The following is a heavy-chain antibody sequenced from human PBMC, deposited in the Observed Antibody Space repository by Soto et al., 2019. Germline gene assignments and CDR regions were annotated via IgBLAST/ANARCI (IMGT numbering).Heavy chain of an antibody. Sequence: QVQLVQSGAEVKKPGASVKVSCKASGYTFTSYGISWVRQAPGQGLEWMGWISAYNGNTNYAQKLQGRVTMTTDTYTSTVYMELRSLRAEDTAVYYCAGDVLLWFGELFGWFDPWGQGTLVTVSS. CDR1: GYTFTSYG. J-gene: IGHJ5*02. CDR3: AGDVLLWFGELFGWFDP. D-gene: IGHD3-10*01. V-gene: IGHV1-18*01. CDR2: ISAYNGNT.